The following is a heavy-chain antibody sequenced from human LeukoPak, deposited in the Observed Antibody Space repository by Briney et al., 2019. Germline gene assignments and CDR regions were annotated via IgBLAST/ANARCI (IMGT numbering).Heavy chain of an antibody. D-gene: IGHD3-22*01. V-gene: IGHV3-53*01. Sequence: GGSLRLSCAASGFTVSSNYMSWVRQAPGKGLEWVSVIYSGGSTYYADSVKGRFTISRDNSKNTLYLQMNSQRAEDTAVYYCARVGDYYDSEGLDYWGQGTLVTVSS. CDR3: ARVGDYYDSEGLDY. CDR2: IYSGGST. CDR1: GFTVSSNY. J-gene: IGHJ4*02.